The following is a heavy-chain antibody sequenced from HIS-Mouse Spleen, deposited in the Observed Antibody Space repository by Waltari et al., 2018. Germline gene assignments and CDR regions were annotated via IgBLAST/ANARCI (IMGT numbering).Heavy chain of an antibody. J-gene: IGHJ6*02. CDR1: GYTFPSYG. CDR2: ISAYNGNT. V-gene: IGHV1-18*01. D-gene: IGHD6-13*01. CDR3: ARDHSSSWYYYYYGMDV. Sequence: QVQLEQSGAEVKMPGASVKGSCKASGYTFPSYGISSVRQAPGQGLEWMGWISAYNGNTNYAQKLQGRVTMTTDTSTSTAYMELRSLRSDDTAVYYCARDHSSSWYYYYYGMDVWGQGTTVTVSS.